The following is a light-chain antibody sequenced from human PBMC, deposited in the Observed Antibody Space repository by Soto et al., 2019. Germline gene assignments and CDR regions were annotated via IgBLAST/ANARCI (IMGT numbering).Light chain of an antibody. Sequence: QSALTQPASVSGSPGQSITISCTGTSSVVGGYNYVSWYQQHPGKAPKLMIYDVSNRPSGVSNRFSGSKSGNTASLTISGLQAEDEADYYCSSYTSSRTRVFGTGTKLTVL. CDR2: DVS. CDR1: SSVVGGYNY. V-gene: IGLV2-14*01. J-gene: IGLJ1*01. CDR3: SSYTSSRTRV.